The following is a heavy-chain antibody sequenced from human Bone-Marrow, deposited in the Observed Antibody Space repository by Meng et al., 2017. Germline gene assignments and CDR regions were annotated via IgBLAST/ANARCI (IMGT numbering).Heavy chain of an antibody. Sequence: QVRLQAPDPGLVKPSQTLSLTCTVFGGSISSGNHYWSWIRQHPGKGLEYIGYIYYSGSTYYNPSLKSRVIISVDTSKNQFSLRLNSVTAADTAVYYCASLYGDSSVWYLDLWGRGTLVTVSS. CDR3: ASLYGDSSVWYLDL. CDR2: IYYSGST. D-gene: IGHD4-17*01. J-gene: IGHJ2*01. V-gene: IGHV4-31*03. CDR1: GGSISSGNHY.